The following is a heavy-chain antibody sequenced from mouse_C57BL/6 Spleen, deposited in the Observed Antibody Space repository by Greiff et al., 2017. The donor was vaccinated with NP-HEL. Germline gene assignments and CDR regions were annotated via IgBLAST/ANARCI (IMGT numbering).Heavy chain of an antibody. CDR2: ISSGGSYT. D-gene: IGHD2-1*01. CDR1: GFTFSSYG. J-gene: IGHJ2*01. CDR3: ARQIYYGNYYFDY. Sequence: EVQLVESGGDLVKPGGSLKLSCAASGFTFSSYGMSWVRQTPDKRLEWVATISSGGSYTYYPDSVKGRFTISRDNAKNTLYLQMSSLKSEDTAMYYCARQIYYGNYYFDYWGQGTTLTVSS. V-gene: IGHV5-6*01.